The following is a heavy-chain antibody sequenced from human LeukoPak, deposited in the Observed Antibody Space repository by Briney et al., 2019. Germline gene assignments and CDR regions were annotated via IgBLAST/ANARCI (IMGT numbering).Heavy chain of an antibody. CDR1: EFTFSDYY. V-gene: IGHV3-11*01. CDR2: ISSSGSTI. D-gene: IGHD6-19*01. J-gene: IGHJ4*02. CDR3: ARVYQWLGMAYFDY. Sequence: GGSLRLSCAASEFTFSDYYMSWIRRAPGKGLEWVSYISSSGSTIYYADSVKGRFTISRDNAKNSLYLQMNSLRAEDTAVYYCARVYQWLGMAYFDYWGQGTLVTVSS.